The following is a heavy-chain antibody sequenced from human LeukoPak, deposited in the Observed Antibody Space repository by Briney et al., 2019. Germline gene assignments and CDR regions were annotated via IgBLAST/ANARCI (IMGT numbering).Heavy chain of an antibody. CDR2: IYYSGST. D-gene: IGHD4-17*01. CDR3: ARSDGDYHWYFDL. J-gene: IGHJ2*01. Sequence: PSETLSLTCTVSGVSISSGAYYWSWIRQHPGKGLEWIGYIYYSGSTYYNPSLKSRVTISVDTSKNQFSLKLSSVTAADTAVYYCARSDGDYHWYFDLWGRGTLVTVSS. V-gene: IGHV4-31*03. CDR1: GVSISSGAYY.